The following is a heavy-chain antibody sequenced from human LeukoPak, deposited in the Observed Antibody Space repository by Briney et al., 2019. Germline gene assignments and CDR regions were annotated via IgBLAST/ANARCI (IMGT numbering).Heavy chain of an antibody. CDR2: ISGGGGST. J-gene: IGHJ4*02. CDR3: LVPRGPGSSFEY. Sequence: GGSLRLSCAASGFTFSSYVMNWVSHAPGKGLEWVSVISGGGGSTYYADSVKGRFTISRDNSKNTLFLQMNSLRAEDTAVYYCLVPRGPGSSFEYWGQGTLVTVSS. CDR1: GFTFSSYV. V-gene: IGHV3-23*01. D-gene: IGHD3-10*01.